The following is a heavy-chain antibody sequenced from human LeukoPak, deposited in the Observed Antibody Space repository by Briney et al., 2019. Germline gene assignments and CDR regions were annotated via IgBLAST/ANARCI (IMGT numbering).Heavy chain of an antibody. J-gene: IGHJ4*02. CDR3: ARESSCPDY. CDR2: IKQDGSEK. V-gene: IGHV3-7*01. CDR1: GFTFSSYW. Sequence: GGSLRLSCAASGFTFSSYWMSWVRQAREKGLEWVAYIKQDGSEKYYVDSVKGRFTISRDNAKNSLYLQMNSLRAEDTAVYYCARESSCPDYWGQGTLVTVSS.